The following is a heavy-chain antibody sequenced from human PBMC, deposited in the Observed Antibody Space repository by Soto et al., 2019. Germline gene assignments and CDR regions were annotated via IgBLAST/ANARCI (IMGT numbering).Heavy chain of an antibody. D-gene: IGHD3-22*01. CDR2: FYYSGST. V-gene: IGHV4-31*03. CDR1: GGSISSGGYY. J-gene: IGHJ4*02. Sequence: PSETLSLTCTVSGGSISSGGYYWSWIRQHPGKGLEWIGYFYYSGSTYYNPSLKSRVTISVDTSKNHFSLKLSSVTAADTAVYYCARDNRNYYDSSGYYYDYWGQGTLVTVSS. CDR3: ARDNRNYYDSSGYYYDY.